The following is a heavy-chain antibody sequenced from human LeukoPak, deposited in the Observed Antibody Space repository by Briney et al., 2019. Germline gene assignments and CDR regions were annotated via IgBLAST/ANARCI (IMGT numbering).Heavy chain of an antibody. CDR3: ARERTNDGFDI. V-gene: IGHV4-61*01. D-gene: IGHD1-7*01. CDR1: GGSISSGSYY. Sequence: SETLSLTCTVSGGSISSGSYYWRWIRPPPGKGLEWIGYIFYSRRTNYNPSLKSRVTISVDTSKNQFSLKLSSLTAADTAVYYCARERTNDGFDIWGQGTMVTVSS. J-gene: IGHJ3*02. CDR2: IFYSRRT.